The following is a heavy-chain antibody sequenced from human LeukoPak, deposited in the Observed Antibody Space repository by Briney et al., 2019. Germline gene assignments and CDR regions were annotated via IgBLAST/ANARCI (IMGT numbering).Heavy chain of an antibody. Sequence: RGSLRLSCAASGFTFSDYYMSWIRQAPGKGLEWVSYISSSGSTIYYADSVKGRFTISRDNAKNSLYLQMNSLRAEDTAVYYCVRVAFEGGYDYWGQGTLVTVSS. CDR1: GFTFSDYY. D-gene: IGHD3-9*01. CDR3: VRVAFEGGYDY. V-gene: IGHV3-11*01. CDR2: ISSSGSTI. J-gene: IGHJ4*02.